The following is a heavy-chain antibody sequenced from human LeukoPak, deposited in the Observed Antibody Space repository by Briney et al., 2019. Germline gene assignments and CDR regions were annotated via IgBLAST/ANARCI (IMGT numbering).Heavy chain of an antibody. Sequence: GGSLRLSRAASGFTFSSYSMNWVRQAPGKGLEWVSSISSSSSYIYYADSVKGRFTISRDNAKNSLYLQMNSLRAEDTAVYYCARGDCSGGSCYYYYYGMDVWGKGTTVTVSS. V-gene: IGHV3-21*01. J-gene: IGHJ6*04. CDR2: ISSSSSYI. D-gene: IGHD2-15*01. CDR3: ARGDCSGGSCYYYYYGMDV. CDR1: GFTFSSYS.